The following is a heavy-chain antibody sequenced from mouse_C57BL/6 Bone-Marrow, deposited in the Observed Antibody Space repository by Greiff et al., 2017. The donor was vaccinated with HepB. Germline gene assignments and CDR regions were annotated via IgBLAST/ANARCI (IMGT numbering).Heavy chain of an antibody. CDR3: VSYYYGSSPYWYFDV. Sequence: EVKLLESGGGLVQPKGSLKLSCAASGFSFNTYAMNWVRQAPGKGLEWVARIRSKSNNYATYYADSVKDRFTISRDDSESMLYLQMNNLKTEDTAMYYCVSYYYGSSPYWYFDVWGTGTTVTVSS. J-gene: IGHJ1*03. CDR1: GFSFNTYA. D-gene: IGHD1-1*01. CDR2: IRSKSNNYAT. V-gene: IGHV10-1*01.